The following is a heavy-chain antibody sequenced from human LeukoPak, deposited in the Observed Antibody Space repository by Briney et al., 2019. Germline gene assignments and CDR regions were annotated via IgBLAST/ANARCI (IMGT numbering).Heavy chain of an antibody. Sequence: GGSLRLSCAASGFTFSSYGMHWVRQAPGKGLEWVAFIRYDVSNKYYADSVKGRFTISRDNSKNTLYLQMNSLRAEDTAVYYCAKDYGSIETSSGWSITYYYYYYYMDVWGKGTTVTVSS. D-gene: IGHD6-19*01. CDR1: GFTFSSYG. V-gene: IGHV3-30*02. CDR2: IRYDVSNK. CDR3: AKDYGSIETSSGWSITYYYYYYYMDV. J-gene: IGHJ6*03.